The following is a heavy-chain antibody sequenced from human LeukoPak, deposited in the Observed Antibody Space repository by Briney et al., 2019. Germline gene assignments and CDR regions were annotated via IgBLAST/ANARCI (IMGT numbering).Heavy chain of an antibody. CDR1: GFTSGFTFSDYE. Sequence: GGSLRLSCAASGFTSGFTFSDYEMNWVRQAPGKGLEWNSYISSSGSMKYYADSVKGRFTISRDNAKNSLYLKMNSLRAEDTAVYYCTTITVAAAFDYWGQRTLVTVSS. CDR3: TTITVAAAFDY. J-gene: IGHJ4*02. V-gene: IGHV3-48*03. CDR2: ISSSGSMK. D-gene: IGHD6-19*01.